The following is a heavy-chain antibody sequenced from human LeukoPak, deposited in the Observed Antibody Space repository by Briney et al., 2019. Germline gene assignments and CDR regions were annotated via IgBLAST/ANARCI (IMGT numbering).Heavy chain of an antibody. CDR2: INTYTGDT. D-gene: IGHD1-26*01. CDR3: ARSGSWLYMDV. CDR1: GYTFTSYA. J-gene: IGHJ6*03. Sequence: ASVKVSCEASGYTFTSYAVTWVRQAPGQGLEWVGWINTYTGDTKHAQNLQDRVTVTTDTSTSTAYLELRSLRSDDTAVYYCARSGSWLYMDVWGTGTTVTVSS. V-gene: IGHV1-18*01.